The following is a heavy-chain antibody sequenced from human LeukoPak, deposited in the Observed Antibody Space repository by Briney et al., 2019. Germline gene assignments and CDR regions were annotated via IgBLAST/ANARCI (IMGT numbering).Heavy chain of an antibody. J-gene: IGHJ4*02. V-gene: IGHV3-33*08. CDR2: IWYDGSNK. CDR3: ARAHLSFSYCSGGSCYLRY. D-gene: IGHD2-15*01. Sequence: GGSLRLSCAASGFTFSSYAMSWVRQAPGKGLEWVAVIWYDGSNKYYADSVKGRFTISRDNSKNALYLQMNSLRAEDTAVYYCARAHLSFSYCSGGSCYLRYWGQGTLVTVSS. CDR1: GFTFSSYA.